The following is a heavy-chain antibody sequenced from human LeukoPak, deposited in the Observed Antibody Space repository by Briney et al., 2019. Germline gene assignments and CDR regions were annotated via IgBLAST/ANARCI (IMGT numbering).Heavy chain of an antibody. CDR2: ISSRSSTI. D-gene: IGHD5-12*01. Sequence: GGSLRLSCAASGFTFSGYEMDWVRQAPGQGLEWVSSISSRSSTIYYTDSVKGRFTISRDKAKNSVYLQMNSLRAEDTAVYYCARGTGYSGYDLLDYWGQGTLVTVSS. CDR3: ARGTGYSGYDLLDY. V-gene: IGHV3-48*03. CDR1: GFTFSGYE. J-gene: IGHJ4*02.